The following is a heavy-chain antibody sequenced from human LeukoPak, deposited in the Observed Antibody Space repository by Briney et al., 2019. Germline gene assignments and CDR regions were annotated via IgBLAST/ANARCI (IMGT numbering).Heavy chain of an antibody. CDR1: GFTFSSYA. Sequence: GGSLRLSCAASGFTFSSYAMHWVRQAPGKGLEWVAVISYDGSNKYYADSVKGRLTISRDNSKNTLYLQMNSLRAEDTAVYYCARDRLTMVAYYFDYWGQGTLVTVSS. J-gene: IGHJ4*02. D-gene: IGHD3-10*01. CDR3: ARDRLTMVAYYFDY. V-gene: IGHV3-30*04. CDR2: ISYDGSNK.